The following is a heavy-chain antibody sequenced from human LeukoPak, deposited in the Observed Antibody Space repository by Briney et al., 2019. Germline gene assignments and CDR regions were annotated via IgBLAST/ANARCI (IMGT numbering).Heavy chain of an antibody. CDR2: MNPNSGNT. Sequence: ASVKVSCKASGYTFTSYDINWVRQATGQGLEWMGWMNPNSGNTGYAQKFQGRVPITRNSSISTAYMELSSLRSEGTAVYYFARDHAGYSSGPEYFQHWGQGTLVTVSS. D-gene: IGHD6-19*01. CDR3: ARDHAGYSSGPEYFQH. V-gene: IGHV1-8*03. CDR1: GYTFTSYD. J-gene: IGHJ1*01.